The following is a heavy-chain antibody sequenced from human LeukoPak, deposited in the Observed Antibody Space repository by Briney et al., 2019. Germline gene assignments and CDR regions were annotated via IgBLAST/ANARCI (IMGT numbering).Heavy chain of an antibody. CDR2: ISYSGST. D-gene: IGHD1-7*01. V-gene: IGHV4-59*01. Sequence: SETLSLTCTVSGGSISSYYWSWIRQPPGRGLEWIGYISYSGSTNYNPSLKSRVSISVETSKNQFSLKLSSVTAADTAVYYCARGNWNYASFWFDPWGQGTLVTVSS. CDR1: GGSISSYY. J-gene: IGHJ5*02. CDR3: ARGNWNYASFWFDP.